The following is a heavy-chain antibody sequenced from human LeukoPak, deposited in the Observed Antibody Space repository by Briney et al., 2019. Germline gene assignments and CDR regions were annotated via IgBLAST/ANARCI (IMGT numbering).Heavy chain of an antibody. D-gene: IGHD3-22*01. Sequence: GGSLRLSCAASGFTFSTYAVNWVRQAPGKGLELVSTISGSGGSTYYADSVKGRFTISRDNSKNMLYLQMSSLRAEDTAVYYCAKDRGRYYDSSGYYWGYYFDSWGQGILVTVST. CDR2: ISGSGGST. CDR3: AKDRGRYYDSSGYYWGYYFDS. J-gene: IGHJ4*02. CDR1: GFTFSTYA. V-gene: IGHV3-23*01.